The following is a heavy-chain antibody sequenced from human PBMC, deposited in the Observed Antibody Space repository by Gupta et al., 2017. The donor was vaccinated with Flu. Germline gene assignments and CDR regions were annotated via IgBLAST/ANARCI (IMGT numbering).Heavy chain of an antibody. D-gene: IGHD3-10*01. CDR1: GFPFSNSA. CDR3: ARERGAGRTWFDP. J-gene: IGHJ5*02. V-gene: IGHV3-23*01. CDR2: ISGSGATT. Sequence: EVPLLESGGGLGQPGGSLRLSCAASGFPFSNSAMSWVRQAPGKGLEWVSTISGSGATTYYKDSVKGRFTISRDNSKNTMYLQLNRLRAEETAVYYCARERGAGRTWFDPWGQGTLVTVSS.